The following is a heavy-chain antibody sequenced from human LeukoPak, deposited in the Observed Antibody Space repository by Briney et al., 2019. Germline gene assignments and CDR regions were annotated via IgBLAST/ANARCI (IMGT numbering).Heavy chain of an antibody. CDR3: ARDPSSSGWYGYYFDY. V-gene: IGHV3-21*01. CDR2: ISSSSSYI. Sequence: KPGGSLRLSCAASGFTFSSYSMNWVRQAPGKGLEWVSSISSSSSYIYYADSVKGRFTISRDNAKNSLYLQMNSLRAEDTAVYYCARDPSSSGWYGYYFDYWGQGTLVSVSS. D-gene: IGHD6-19*01. J-gene: IGHJ4*02. CDR1: GFTFSSYS.